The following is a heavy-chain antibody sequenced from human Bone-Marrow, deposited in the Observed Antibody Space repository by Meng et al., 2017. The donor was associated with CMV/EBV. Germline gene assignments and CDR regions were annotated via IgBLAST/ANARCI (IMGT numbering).Heavy chain of an antibody. CDR1: SGYY. D-gene: IGHD2-2*01. CDR3: ARAPKRYCSSTSCRYNWFDP. CDR2: INHSGST. J-gene: IGHJ5*02. Sequence: SGYYWSWSRQPPGKGLEWIGEINHSGSTNYNPSLKSRVTISVDTSKNQFSLKLSSVTAADTAVYYCARAPKRYCSSTSCRYNWFDPWGQGTLVTVSS. V-gene: IGHV4-34*01.